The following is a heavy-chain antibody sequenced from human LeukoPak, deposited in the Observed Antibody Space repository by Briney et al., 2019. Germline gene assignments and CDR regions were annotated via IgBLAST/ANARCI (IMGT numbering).Heavy chain of an antibody. J-gene: IGHJ6*02. CDR1: GFTFSKSW. V-gene: IGHV3-7*01. Sequence: GGSLRLSCAASGFTFSKSWKSWGRQPPGQGMEREAAIKDDGSEKDYKDSVKGRFTISRDNAKNSLYLQMSSLRAEDTAVYYCATYTNWVAGDVWGQGTTVSVSS. D-gene: IGHD1-1*01. CDR2: IKDDGSEK. CDR3: ATYTNWVAGDV.